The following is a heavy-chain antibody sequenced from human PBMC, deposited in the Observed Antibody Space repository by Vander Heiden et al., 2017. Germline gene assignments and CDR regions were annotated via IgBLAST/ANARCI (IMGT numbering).Heavy chain of an antibody. J-gene: IGHJ4*02. V-gene: IGHV3-33*01. CDR2: IWYDGSNK. Sequence: QVQLVESGGGVVQPGRSLRLSCAASGFTFSSYGMHWVRTAPGKGLEGVAVIWYDGSNKYYADAVKGRFTISRDNSKNTLYLQMNSLRAEDTAVYYCARDSRLIRQWLATLYYWGQGTLVTVSS. CDR3: ARDSRLIRQWLATLYY. CDR1: GFTFSSYG. D-gene: IGHD6-19*01.